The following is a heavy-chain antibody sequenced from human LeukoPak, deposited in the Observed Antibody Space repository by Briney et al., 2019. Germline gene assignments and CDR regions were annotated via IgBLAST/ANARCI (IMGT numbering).Heavy chain of an antibody. Sequence: SETLSLTCAVYGGSFSGYYWSWIRQPPGKGLEWIGEINHSGSTNYNPSLKSRVTISVDTSKNQFSLKLSSVTAADTAVYYYARVPIVVVTASYYFDYWGQGTLVTVSS. CDR1: GGSFSGYY. D-gene: IGHD2-21*02. CDR3: ARVPIVVVTASYYFDY. V-gene: IGHV4-34*01. CDR2: INHSGST. J-gene: IGHJ4*02.